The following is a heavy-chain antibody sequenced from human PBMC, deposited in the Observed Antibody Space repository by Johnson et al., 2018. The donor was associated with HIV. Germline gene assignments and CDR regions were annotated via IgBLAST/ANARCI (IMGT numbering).Heavy chain of an antibody. CDR3: AKDQYGSSGRYAFDI. CDR2: IWFDGSNK. J-gene: IGHJ3*02. D-gene: IGHD3-10*01. CDR1: GFTFSSYG. Sequence: QVQLVESGGGVVQPGRSLRLSCAASGFTFSSYGMHWVRQAPGKGLEWVAVIWFDGSNKYYADSVKGLFTISRDNSKNTLYLQMNSLRAEDTAVYYCAKDQYGSSGRYAFDIWGQVTMVTVSS. V-gene: IGHV3-33*06.